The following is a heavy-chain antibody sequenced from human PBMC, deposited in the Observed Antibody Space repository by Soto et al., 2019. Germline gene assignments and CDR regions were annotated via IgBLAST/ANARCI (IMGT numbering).Heavy chain of an antibody. CDR3: SRLDSSSSLYYYGMDV. Sequence: GGSLRLSCAASGFTFSSYEMNWVRQAPGKGLEWVSYISSSGSTIYYAYSVNCRFTISRDNAKNSLYLQMNSLRAEDTAVYYCSRLDSSSSLYYYGMDVWGQGTTVTVAS. J-gene: IGHJ6*02. D-gene: IGHD6-6*01. CDR2: ISSSGSTI. V-gene: IGHV3-48*03. CDR1: GFTFSSYE.